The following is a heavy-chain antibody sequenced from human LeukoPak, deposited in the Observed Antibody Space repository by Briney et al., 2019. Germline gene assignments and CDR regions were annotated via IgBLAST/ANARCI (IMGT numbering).Heavy chain of an antibody. Sequence: SQSLSLTCAVSGGSISSGGYSWSWLRQPPGKGLEWIGYIYYSGSTYYNPSLKSRVTISVDTSKNQFSLKLSSVTAADTAVYYCAKLGYDSSGYYTVSGNNHDAFDIWGQGTMVTVSS. D-gene: IGHD3-22*01. CDR2: IYYSGST. CDR1: GGSISSGGYS. J-gene: IGHJ3*02. V-gene: IGHV4-30-4*07. CDR3: AKLGYDSSGYYTVSGNNHDAFDI.